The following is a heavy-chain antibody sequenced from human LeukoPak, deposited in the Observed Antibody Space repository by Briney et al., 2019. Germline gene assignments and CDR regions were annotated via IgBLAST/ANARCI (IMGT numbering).Heavy chain of an antibody. CDR1: GGSISSSRYY. J-gene: IGHJ4*02. CDR2: IYYSGST. Sequence: SETLSLTCTVSGGSISSSRYYWGWIRQPPGKGLEWIGSIYYSGSTYYNPSLKSRVTISVDTSKNQFSLKLSSVTAADTAVYYCATYYDSSGYYYGIDYWGQGTLVTVSS. V-gene: IGHV4-39*01. D-gene: IGHD3-22*01. CDR3: ATYYDSSGYYYGIDY.